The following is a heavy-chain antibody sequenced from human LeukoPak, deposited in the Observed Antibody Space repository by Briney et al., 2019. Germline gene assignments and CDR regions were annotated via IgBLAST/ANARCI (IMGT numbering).Heavy chain of an antibody. CDR1: GFTFSSYA. Sequence: GGSLRLSCAASGFTFSSYAMHWVRQAPGKGLEWVAVISSDGSNEYYADSVKGRFTISRDNSKNTLYLQMNSLSVEDTAVYYCARVGYYASGPFSYFDYWGQGTLVTVSS. CDR2: ISSDGSNE. CDR3: ARVGYYASGPFSYFDY. J-gene: IGHJ4*02. V-gene: IGHV3-30-3*01. D-gene: IGHD3-10*01.